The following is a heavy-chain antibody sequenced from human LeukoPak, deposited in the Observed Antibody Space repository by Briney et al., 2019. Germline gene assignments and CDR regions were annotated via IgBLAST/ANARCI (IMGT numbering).Heavy chain of an antibody. CDR2: ISGRGGST. J-gene: IGHJ4*02. V-gene: IGHV3-23*01. CDR1: GYTFSSYA. Sequence: GRSLRLPRATSGYTFSSYAISGVSQPPGKGLEWVSAISGRGGSTYYADAVKGRFTISGDNSKNTLYLQVNSQRAEDTAVYYCAKDGGGSYSYFDYWGQGTLVTVSS. D-gene: IGHD1-26*01. CDR3: AKDGGGSYSYFDY.